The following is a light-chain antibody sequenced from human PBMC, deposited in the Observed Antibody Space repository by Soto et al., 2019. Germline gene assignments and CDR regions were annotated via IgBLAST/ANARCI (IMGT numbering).Light chain of an antibody. CDR3: QQYGSSGT. CDR1: QSVSSSY. Sequence: EIVLTQSPGTLSLSPGERATLSCRASQSVSSSYLAWYQQKPGQAPRLLIYGASSRATGIPDRFSGSGYGTDFTLTISSLEPEDFAVYYCQQYGSSGTFGQGTKGDIK. CDR2: GAS. J-gene: IGKJ1*01. V-gene: IGKV3-20*01.